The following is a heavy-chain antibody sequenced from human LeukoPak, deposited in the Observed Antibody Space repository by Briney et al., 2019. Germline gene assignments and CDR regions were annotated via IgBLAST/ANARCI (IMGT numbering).Heavy chain of an antibody. J-gene: IGHJ4*02. CDR3: ARDLSGSTTGYFDY. CDR1: GFIFSHYG. D-gene: IGHD3-10*01. V-gene: IGHV3-30*03. Sequence: GRSLRLSCAASGFIFSHYGMHWVRQAPGKGLEWVAVIQNDASTENFADSVKGRFTISRDNSKNTLYLQMNSLRAEDTAVYYCARDLSGSTTGYFDYWGQGTLVTVSS. CDR2: IQNDASTE.